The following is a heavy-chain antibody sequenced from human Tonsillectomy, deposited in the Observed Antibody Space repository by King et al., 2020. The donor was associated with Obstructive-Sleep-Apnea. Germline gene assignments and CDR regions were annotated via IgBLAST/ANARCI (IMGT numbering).Heavy chain of an antibody. CDR2: INSNSGGI. CDR3: ARGPTGYQLMHNWFDP. CDR1: GDTFTGYY. Sequence: QLVQSGAEVKKPGASVKVSCKASGDTFTGYYIHWVRQAPGQGLEWMGWINSNSGGINYAQKFQGRVTMTRDTSINTAYMELSRLRSDDTAVYYCARGPTGYQLMHNWFDPWGQGTLVTVSS. V-gene: IGHV1-2*02. D-gene: IGHD2-2*01. J-gene: IGHJ5*02.